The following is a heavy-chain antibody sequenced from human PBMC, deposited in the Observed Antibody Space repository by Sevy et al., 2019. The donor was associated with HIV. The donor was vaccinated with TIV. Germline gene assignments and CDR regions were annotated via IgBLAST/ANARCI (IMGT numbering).Heavy chain of an antibody. CDR2: ISGTGSIT. D-gene: IGHD6-19*01. CDR3: AKGSHNTGWFPDY. V-gene: IGHV3-23*01. Sequence: GGSLRLSCAASGFTFSSYAMSWVRQAPGKGQEWVSPISGTGSITYYADSVRGRFTISRDNSNNILYLPMNSLRAEDTAVYFCAKGSHNTGWFPDYWGQGTLVTVSS. J-gene: IGHJ4*02. CDR1: GFTFSSYA.